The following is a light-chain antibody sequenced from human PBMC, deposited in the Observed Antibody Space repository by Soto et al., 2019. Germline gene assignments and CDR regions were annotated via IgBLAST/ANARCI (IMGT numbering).Light chain of an antibody. CDR2: GAS. CDR1: QSLSKS. J-gene: IGKJ5*01. Sequence: EIVLTQSPATLSLSPGERATLSCRASQSLSKSLVWYQQKPGQAPRLLIDGASNRATGIPTRISGSGSGTEFTLTISSLQSEDFAVYYCQQYNNWPPITFGQGTRLEIK. CDR3: QQYNNWPPIT. V-gene: IGKV3D-15*01.